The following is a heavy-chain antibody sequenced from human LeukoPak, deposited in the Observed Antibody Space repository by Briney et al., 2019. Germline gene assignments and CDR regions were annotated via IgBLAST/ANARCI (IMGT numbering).Heavy chain of an antibody. Sequence: ASVKVSCKASGYTFTGYYMHWVRQAPGQGLEWMGWINPNSGGTNYAQKFQDRVTMTRDTSISTAYMELTSLRFDDTAVYYCARRAGIYSHPYDYWGQGTLVTVSS. CDR2: INPNSGGT. D-gene: IGHD1-14*01. J-gene: IGHJ4*02. CDR3: ARRAGIYSHPYDY. V-gene: IGHV1-2*02. CDR1: GYTFTGYY.